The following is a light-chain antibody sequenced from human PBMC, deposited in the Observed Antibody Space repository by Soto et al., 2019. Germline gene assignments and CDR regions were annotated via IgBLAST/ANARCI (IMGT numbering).Light chain of an antibody. J-gene: IGLJ1*01. CDR2: GGN. CDR1: SSNIGAPYD. Sequence: QSVLTQPPSVSGAPGQGVTISCAGSSSNIGAPYDVHWYQHLPGTAPKLLLYGGNNRPSGVPDRFSGSRSGTSASLAITGLQAEDGADYFFPAYDISLNYYVFGTGTKVTVL. CDR3: PAYDISLNYYV. V-gene: IGLV1-40*01.